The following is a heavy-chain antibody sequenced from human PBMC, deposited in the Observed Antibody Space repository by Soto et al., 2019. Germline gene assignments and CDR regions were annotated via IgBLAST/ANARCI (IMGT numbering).Heavy chain of an antibody. J-gene: IGHJ6*02. CDR1: GFTFSDYA. V-gene: IGHV3-23*01. D-gene: IGHD3-16*01. CDR3: AKHPYLGGYYYNGMDV. CDR2: ISGSSGNST. Sequence: LRLSCAASGFTFSDYAMNWVRQAPGKGLEWVSFISGSSGNSTYYADSVKGRFTVSRDNSKNTLYLQMNSLRAEDTAVYYCAKHPYLGGYYYNGMDVWGQGTTVTVSS.